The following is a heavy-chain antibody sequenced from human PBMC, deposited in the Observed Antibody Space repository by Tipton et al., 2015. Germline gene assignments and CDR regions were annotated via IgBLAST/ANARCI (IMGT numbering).Heavy chain of an antibody. V-gene: IGHV3-53*01. Sequence: SLRLSCAASGFSFSTNPMSWVRQAPGKGLEWVSFVHSGGTTSYGDSVKGRFTISRDNAENSLYLQMNSLRDEDTAVYYCVRDWHASGRSYWGQGTLVTVSS. CDR3: VRDWHASGRSY. CDR2: VHSGGTT. J-gene: IGHJ4*02. D-gene: IGHD3-10*01. CDR1: GFSFSTNP.